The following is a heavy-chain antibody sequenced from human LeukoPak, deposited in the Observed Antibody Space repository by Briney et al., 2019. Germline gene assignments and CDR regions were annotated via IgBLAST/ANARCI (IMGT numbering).Heavy chain of an antibody. D-gene: IGHD1-26*01. J-gene: IGHJ3*02. CDR2: IWYDGSNK. V-gene: IGHV3-33*01. CDR1: GFTFSSYG. CDR3: AREGYTSIVGALDAFDI. Sequence: GGSLRLSCAASGFTFSSYGMHWVRQAPGKGLEWVAVIWYDGSNKYYADSVKGRFTISRDNSKNTLYLQMNSLRAEDTAVYYCAREGYTSIVGALDAFDIWAKGQWSPSLQ.